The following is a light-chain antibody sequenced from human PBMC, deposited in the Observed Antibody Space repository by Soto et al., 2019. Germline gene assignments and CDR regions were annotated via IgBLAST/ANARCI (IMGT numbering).Light chain of an antibody. Sequence: TQPPCATGSTGQAVTISYTGTKNDIGVYDFVSWYQHHPGKAPRLIIYEVVQRPSGVPDRFSGSKSGNTASLSVSGLQAADEADYFCKSHAGGNAYGFGRGPKVTVL. J-gene: IGLJ1*01. V-gene: IGLV2-8*01. CDR3: KSHAGGNAYG. CDR2: EVV. CDR1: KNDIGVYDF.